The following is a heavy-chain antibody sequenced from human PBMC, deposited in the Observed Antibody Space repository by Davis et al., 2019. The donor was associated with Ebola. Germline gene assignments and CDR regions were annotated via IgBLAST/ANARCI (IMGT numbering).Heavy chain of an antibody. CDR1: GYTFTTYW. CDR2: IYPGDSDT. Sequence: GESLKISCQGSGYTFTTYWIGRVRQLPGKGLEWMGIIYPGDSDTRYSPSFQGQVTISADKSISTAYLQWSSLKASDTAMYYCARRGGWSGAFLDYWGQGTLVTVSS. CDR3: ARRGGWSGAFLDY. V-gene: IGHV5-51*01. D-gene: IGHD3-3*02. J-gene: IGHJ4*02.